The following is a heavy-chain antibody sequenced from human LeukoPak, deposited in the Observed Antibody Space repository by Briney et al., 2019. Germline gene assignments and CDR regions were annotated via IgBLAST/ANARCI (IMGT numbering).Heavy chain of an antibody. CDR2: INPSSGGT. Sequence: ASVKVSCKASGYTFTGYYMHWVRQAPGQGLEWMGWINPSSGGTNYAQKFQGRVTMTRDTSISTAYMELSRLRSDDTAVYYCARELCSGGSCLKTLDYWGQGTLVTVSS. J-gene: IGHJ4*02. D-gene: IGHD2-15*01. CDR1: GYTFTGYY. CDR3: ARELCSGGSCLKTLDY. V-gene: IGHV1-2*02.